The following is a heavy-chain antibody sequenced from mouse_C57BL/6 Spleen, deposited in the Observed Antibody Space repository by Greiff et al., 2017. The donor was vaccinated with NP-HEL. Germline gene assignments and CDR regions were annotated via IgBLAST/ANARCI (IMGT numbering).Heavy chain of an antibody. CDR3: ARGGWHFDY. J-gene: IGHJ2*01. CDR2: IDPSDSYT. D-gene: IGHD1-1*02. V-gene: IGHV1-69*01. CDR1: GYTFTSYW. Sequence: QVQLQQPGAELVMPGASVKLSCKASGYTFTSYWMHWVKQRPGQGLEWIGEIDPSDSYTNYNQKFKGKSTLTVDKSSSTAYMQLSSLTSEDAAVYYCARGGWHFDYWGQGTTLTVSS.